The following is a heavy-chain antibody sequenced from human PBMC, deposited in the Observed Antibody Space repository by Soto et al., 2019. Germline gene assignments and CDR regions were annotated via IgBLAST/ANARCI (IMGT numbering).Heavy chain of an antibody. D-gene: IGHD1-26*01. V-gene: IGHV5-51*01. CDR1: GYSFSNYW. Sequence: GESLKISCEGFGYSFSNYWIGWVRQMPGKGLEWMGIIYPGDSDTRYSPSFQGQVTISADKSISTAYLQWSSLKASDTAMYYCARRGATRYYYYGMDVWGQGTTVTVSS. J-gene: IGHJ6*02. CDR3: ARRGATRYYYYGMDV. CDR2: IYPGDSDT.